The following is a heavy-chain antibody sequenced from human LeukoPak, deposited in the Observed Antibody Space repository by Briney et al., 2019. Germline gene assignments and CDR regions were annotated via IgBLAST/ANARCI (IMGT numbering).Heavy chain of an antibody. CDR2: FSGSVDTT. CDR3: AKDQGASSYSFDY. J-gene: IGHJ4*02. D-gene: IGHD1-26*01. CDR1: GFTFSTYA. V-gene: IGHV3-23*01. Sequence: GGTLRLSCAASGFTFSTYAMNWVRQAPGKGLECVSTFSGSVDTTYYADSVKGRFTISRDNSKNTLYLQVDTLTAEDTAVYYCAKDQGASSYSFDYWGRGTLVTVSS.